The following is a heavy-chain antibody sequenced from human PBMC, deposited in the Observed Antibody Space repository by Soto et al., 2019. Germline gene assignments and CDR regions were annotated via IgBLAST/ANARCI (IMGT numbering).Heavy chain of an antibody. CDR1: GGSFSTYT. D-gene: IGHD4-4*01. CDR2: IIPIIGII. V-gene: IGHV1-69*04. J-gene: IGHJ5*02. CDR3: AGDPDSHYNDSHASSYP. Sequence: ASVKVSCKASGGSFSTYTITWVRQAPGQGLEWMGRIIPIIGIINYAQKFQGRVTISADKFTGTAYMELTGLRSDDTAVYYCAGDPDSHYNDSHASSYPWGQGTLVTVSS.